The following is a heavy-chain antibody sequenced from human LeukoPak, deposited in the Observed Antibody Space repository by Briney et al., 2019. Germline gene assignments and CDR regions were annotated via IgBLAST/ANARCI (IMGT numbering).Heavy chain of an antibody. Sequence: PSETLSLTCTVSGGSISSYYWSWIRQPPGKGLEWIGYIYYSGSTNYNPSLKSRVTISVDTSKNQFSLKLSSVTAADTAVYYCARGPLAAAGTLTYYYYGMDVRGQGTTVTVSS. J-gene: IGHJ6*02. CDR1: GGSISSYY. CDR3: ARGPLAAAGTLTYYYYGMDV. CDR2: IYYSGST. D-gene: IGHD6-13*01. V-gene: IGHV4-59*12.